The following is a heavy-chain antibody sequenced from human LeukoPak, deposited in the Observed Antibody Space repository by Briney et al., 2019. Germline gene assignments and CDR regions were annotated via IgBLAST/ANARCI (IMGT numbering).Heavy chain of an antibody. J-gene: IGHJ4*02. CDR3: ARDYAYCGGDCYFYYFDY. CDR2: IYSGGST. D-gene: IGHD2-21*01. Sequence: GGSLRLSCAASGFTASSNYMSWVRQAPGKGLEWVSVIYSGGSTYYADSVKGRFTISRDNSKNTLYLQMNSLRAEDTAVYYCARDYAYCGGDCYFYYFDYWGQGTLVTVSS. V-gene: IGHV3-53*01. CDR1: GFTASSNY.